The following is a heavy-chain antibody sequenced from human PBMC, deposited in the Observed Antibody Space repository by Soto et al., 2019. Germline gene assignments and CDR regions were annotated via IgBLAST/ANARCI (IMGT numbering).Heavy chain of an antibody. CDR3: ARASGCGYAPRLDCFDC. CDR1: GFTFSSYG. Sequence: GGSLRLSCAASGFTFSSYGMHWVRQAPGKGLEWVAVIWYDGSNKYYADSVKGRFTISRDNSKNTLYLQMNSLRAEDTAVYYCARASGCGYAPRLDCFDCWGPGTRVTGS. CDR2: IWYDGSNK. D-gene: IGHD5-12*01. J-gene: IGHJ3*01. V-gene: IGHV3-33*01.